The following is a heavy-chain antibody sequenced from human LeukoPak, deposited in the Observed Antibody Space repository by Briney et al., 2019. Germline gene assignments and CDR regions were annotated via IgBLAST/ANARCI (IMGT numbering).Heavy chain of an antibody. CDR2: IYNSGST. V-gene: IGHV4-4*07. Sequence: PSETLSLTCTVSGGSLSGFYWTWVRQPAGRGLEWIGRIYNSGSTNFNPSLRSRLTMSEDTSKNQLSLRLTSVTAADTAMYYCAKQDGVVGATSGGFDIWGRGILATVSS. CDR1: GGSLSGFY. CDR3: AKQDGVVGATSGGFDI. J-gene: IGHJ2*01. D-gene: IGHD1-26*01.